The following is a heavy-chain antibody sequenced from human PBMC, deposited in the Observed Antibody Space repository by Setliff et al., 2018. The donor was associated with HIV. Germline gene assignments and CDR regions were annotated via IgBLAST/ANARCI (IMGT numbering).Heavy chain of an antibody. Sequence: GASVKVSCKASGYTFTDYFLHWVRQAPGQGLEWMGWINPNNGDTIYAQKFQGRVTVTRDTSINTAYMVLSSLKSDDTAMYFCARVRRGKAIITKGGMDVWGQGTTVTVSS. J-gene: IGHJ6*02. V-gene: IGHV1-2*02. CDR2: INPNNGDT. CDR3: ARVRRGKAIITKGGMDV. CDR1: GYTFTDYF. D-gene: IGHD3-10*01.